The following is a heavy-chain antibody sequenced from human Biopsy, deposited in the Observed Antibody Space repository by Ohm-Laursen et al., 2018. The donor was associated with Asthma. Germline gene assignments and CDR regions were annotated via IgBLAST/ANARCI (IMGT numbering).Heavy chain of an antibody. Sequence: SVKVSCKASGDSFSIFTYSWVRQAPGQGLEWTGGLSPMIGRANYAQKFQGRVTISADRSTSTAYMELSSLTIEDTAVYYCARAVTILQEWSGGMDVWGQGTTVTVSS. J-gene: IGHJ6*02. V-gene: IGHV1-69*10. D-gene: IGHD3-3*01. CDR1: GDSFSIFT. CDR3: ARAVTILQEWSGGMDV. CDR2: LSPMIGRA.